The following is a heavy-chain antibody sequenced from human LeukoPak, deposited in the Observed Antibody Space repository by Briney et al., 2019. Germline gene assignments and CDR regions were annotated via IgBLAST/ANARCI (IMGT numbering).Heavy chain of an antibody. D-gene: IGHD6-19*01. J-gene: IGHJ4*02. CDR3: ARVSGLYSSGWYFN. V-gene: IGHV1-18*01. CDR2: ISAYNGNT. Sequence: ASVKVSCKASGYTFTSYGISWVRQAPGQGLEWMGWISAYNGNTNYAQKLQGRVTMTTDTSTSTAYMELRSLRSDDTAVFYCARVSGLYSSGWYFNWGQGTLVTVSS. CDR1: GYTFTSYG.